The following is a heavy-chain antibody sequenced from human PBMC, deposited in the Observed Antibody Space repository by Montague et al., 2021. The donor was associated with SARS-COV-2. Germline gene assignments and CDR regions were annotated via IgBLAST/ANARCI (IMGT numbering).Heavy chain of an antibody. CDR2: IDTSGSP. V-gene: IGHV4-4*07. CDR1: GASISSSY. J-gene: IGHJ5*02. CDR3: ARRPYYYDSSGQFDP. D-gene: IGHD3-22*01. Sequence: SETRSLTCTASGASISSSYWGWIRQTAGKGLEWIGRIDTSGSPKYNPSLKSRVTMSLDTSKNQFSLKLSSVTAADTAVYYCARRPYYYDSSGQFDPWGQGVLVTVSS.